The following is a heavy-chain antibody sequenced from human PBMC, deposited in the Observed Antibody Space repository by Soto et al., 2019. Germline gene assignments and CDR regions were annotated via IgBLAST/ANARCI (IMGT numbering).Heavy chain of an antibody. CDR2: INHSGST. D-gene: IGHD2-15*01. Sequence: SETLSLTCAVYGGSFSGYYWSWIRQPPGKGLEWIGEINHSGSTNYNPSLKSRVTISVDTSKNQFSLKLSSVTAADTAVYYCAARPPQIVVTLLPFPSWGQGTPVTVSS. J-gene: IGHJ5*02. V-gene: IGHV4-34*01. CDR3: AARPPQIVVTLLPFPS. CDR1: GGSFSGYY.